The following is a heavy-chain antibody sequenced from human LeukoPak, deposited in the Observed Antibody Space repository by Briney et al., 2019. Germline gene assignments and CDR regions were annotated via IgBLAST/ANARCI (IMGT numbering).Heavy chain of an antibody. V-gene: IGHV1-8*01. Sequence: GASVKVSCKASGYTFTSYGINWVRQATGQGLEWMGWMNPNSGNTGYAQKFQGRVTMTRNTSISTAYMELSSLRSEDTAVYYCARVGIPRYYYDSSGYYYDYWGQGTLVTVSS. CDR2: MNPNSGNT. CDR3: ARVGIPRYYYDSSGYYYDY. CDR1: GYTFTSYG. D-gene: IGHD3-22*01. J-gene: IGHJ4*02.